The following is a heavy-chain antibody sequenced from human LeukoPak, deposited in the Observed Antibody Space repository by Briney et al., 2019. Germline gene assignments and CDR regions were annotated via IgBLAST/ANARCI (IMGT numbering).Heavy chain of an antibody. V-gene: IGHV1-69*13. CDR2: IIPIFGTA. Sequence: ASVKVSCKASGGTFSSYAISWVRQAPGQGLEWMGGIIPIFGTANYAQKFQGRVTTTADESTSTAYMELRSLRSEDTAVYYCARIPDAGTVPTFDPWGQGTLVTVSS. D-gene: IGHD1-14*01. CDR1: GGTFSSYA. J-gene: IGHJ5*02. CDR3: ARIPDAGTVPTFDP.